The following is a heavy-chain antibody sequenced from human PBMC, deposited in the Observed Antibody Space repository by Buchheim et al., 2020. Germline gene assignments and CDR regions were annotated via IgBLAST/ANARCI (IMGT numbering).Heavy chain of an antibody. CDR2: IWYDGGNK. V-gene: IGHV3-33*01. CDR3: ARDFGSDQGWFDP. Sequence: QLVESGGGVVQPGRSLRLSCAASGFTFSSYAMHWVRQAPGKGLEWVALIWYDGGNKYYADSVRGRFTISRDNSKNTLYLQMNSLRAGDTAIYYCARDFGSDQGWFDPWGQGTL. CDR1: GFTFSSYA. D-gene: IGHD3-16*02. J-gene: IGHJ5*02.